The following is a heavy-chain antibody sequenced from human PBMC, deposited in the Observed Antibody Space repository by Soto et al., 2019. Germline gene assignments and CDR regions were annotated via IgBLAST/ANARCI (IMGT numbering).Heavy chain of an antibody. J-gene: IGHJ5*02. Sequence: VASVKVSCKASGYTFTGYYMHWVRQAPGQGLEWMGWINPNSGGTNYAQKFQGRVTMTRDTSISTAYMELSRLRSDDTAVYYCARRTPHRYWFDPWGQGTLVTVSS. V-gene: IGHV1-2*02. D-gene: IGHD2-15*01. CDR1: GYTFTGYY. CDR3: ARRTPHRYWFDP. CDR2: INPNSGGT.